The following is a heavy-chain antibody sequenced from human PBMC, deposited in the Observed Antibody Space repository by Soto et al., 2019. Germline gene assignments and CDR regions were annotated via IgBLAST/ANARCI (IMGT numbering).Heavy chain of an antibody. Sequence: ASVKVSCKASGGTFSSYAISWVRQAPGQGLEWMGGIIPIFGTANYAQKFQGRVTITADESTSTAYMELSSLRSEDTAVYYCARGHYDILTGYYRDFDYWGQGTLVTVSS. CDR3: ARGHYDILTGYYRDFDY. CDR2: IIPIFGTA. CDR1: GGTFSSYA. J-gene: IGHJ4*02. V-gene: IGHV1-69*13. D-gene: IGHD3-9*01.